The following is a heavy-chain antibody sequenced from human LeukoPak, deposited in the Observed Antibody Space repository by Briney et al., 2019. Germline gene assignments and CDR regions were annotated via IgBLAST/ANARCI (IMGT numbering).Heavy chain of an antibody. Sequence: GGAVKVSFKGSGYTFSNYGISWGGQAPGERREGVGGISAYNGNTNYAQKLQGRVTMTTDTSTSTAYMELRSLRSDDTAVYYCAREERYYDFWSGFGYPGHMDVWGKGTTVTVSS. CDR2: ISAYNGNT. CDR1: GYTFSNYG. D-gene: IGHD3-3*01. V-gene: IGHV1-18*01. J-gene: IGHJ6*03. CDR3: AREERYYDFWSGFGYPGHMDV.